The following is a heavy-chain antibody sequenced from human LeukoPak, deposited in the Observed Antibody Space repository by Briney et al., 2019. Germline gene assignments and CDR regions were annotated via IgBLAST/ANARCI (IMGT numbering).Heavy chain of an antibody. J-gene: IGHJ4*02. D-gene: IGHD3-3*01. CDR3: ARDAYDFWSGTSNHPSTGFDY. CDR2: IYTSGST. CDR1: GGSISSGSYY. V-gene: IGHV4-61*02. Sequence: SQTLSLTCTVSGGSISSGSYYWSWIRQPAGKGLEWIGRIYTSGSTNYNPSLKSRVTISVDTSKNQFSLKLSSVTAADTAVYYCARDAYDFWSGTSNHPSTGFDYWGQGTLVTVSS.